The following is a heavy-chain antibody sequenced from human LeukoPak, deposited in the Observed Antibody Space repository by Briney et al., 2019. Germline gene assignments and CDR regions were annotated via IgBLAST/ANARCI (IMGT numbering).Heavy chain of an antibody. CDR3: ARAYKLPYDYVWGSYRFLDY. Sequence: RASVKVSCKASGYTFTGYYMHWVRQAPGQGLEWMGWINPNSGGTNYAQKFQGRVTMTRDTSISTAYMELSRLRSDDTAVYYCARAYKLPYDYVWGSYRFLDYWGQGTLVTVSS. V-gene: IGHV1-2*02. CDR1: GYTFTGYY. D-gene: IGHD3-16*02. J-gene: IGHJ4*02. CDR2: INPNSGGT.